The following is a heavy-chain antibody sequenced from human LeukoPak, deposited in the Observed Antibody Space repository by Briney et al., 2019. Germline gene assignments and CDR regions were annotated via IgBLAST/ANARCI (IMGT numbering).Heavy chain of an antibody. J-gene: IGHJ6*04. D-gene: IGHD5-18*01. V-gene: IGHV4-39*07. CDR2: IYYSGST. CDR3: ARVSRWGIQVDV. Sequence: SETLSLTCTVSGGSISSSSYYWGWIRQPPGKGLEWIGSIYYSGSTYYNPSLKSRVTISVDTSKNQFSLKLSSVTAADTAVYYCARVSRWGIQVDVWGKGTTVTVSS. CDR1: GGSISSSSYY.